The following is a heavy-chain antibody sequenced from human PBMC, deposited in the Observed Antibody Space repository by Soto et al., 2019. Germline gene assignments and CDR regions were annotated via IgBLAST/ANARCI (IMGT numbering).Heavy chain of an antibody. J-gene: IGHJ4*02. Sequence: ASVKVSCKASGYTFTSYAMHWVRQAPGQRLEWMGWINAGNGNTKYSQKFQGRVTITRDTSASTAYMELSSLRSEDTAVYYCALMVRGVIINFDYWGQGTLVTVSS. CDR1: GYTFTSYA. CDR3: ALMVRGVIINFDY. CDR2: INAGNGNT. V-gene: IGHV1-3*01. D-gene: IGHD3-10*01.